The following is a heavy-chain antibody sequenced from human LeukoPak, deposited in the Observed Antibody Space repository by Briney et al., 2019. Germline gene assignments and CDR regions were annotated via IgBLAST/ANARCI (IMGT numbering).Heavy chain of an antibody. J-gene: IGHJ5*02. CDR3: ARDLPNYDILTGYRWFDP. V-gene: IGHV3-7*03. Sequence: GGSLRLSCAASGFTFSSYWMGWVRQAPGKGLEWVANIKQDGSEKYYVDSVKGRFTISRDNAKNSLYLQMNSLRAEDTAVYYCARDLPNYDILTGYRWFDPWGQGTLVTVSS. CDR2: IKQDGSEK. D-gene: IGHD3-9*01. CDR1: GFTFSSYW.